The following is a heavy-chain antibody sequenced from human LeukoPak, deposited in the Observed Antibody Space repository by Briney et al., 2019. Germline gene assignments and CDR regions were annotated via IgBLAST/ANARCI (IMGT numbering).Heavy chain of an antibody. CDR3: ARHYWTGGYFDY. V-gene: IGHV4-39*01. D-gene: IGHD3/OR15-3a*01. J-gene: IGHJ4*02. CDR1: GGSISSISSNNYH. CDR2: IYYSGST. Sequence: SETLSFTCIVSGGSISSISSNNYHWGWIRQPPGKGLEWIGSIYYSGSTYYNPSLKSRVTISVDTSMNQFSLRLSSVTAADTAVYYCARHYWTGGYFDYWGQGTLVTVSS.